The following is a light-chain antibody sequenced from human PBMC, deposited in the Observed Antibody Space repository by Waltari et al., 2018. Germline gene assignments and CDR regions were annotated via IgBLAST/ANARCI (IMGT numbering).Light chain of an antibody. V-gene: IGKV1-9*01. CDR3: QQLNSYPWT. CDR1: QGISSY. J-gene: IGKJ1*01. CDR2: AAS. Sequence: DIQLTQSPSFLCASVGDRVTITCRASQGISSYLAWYQQKPGKAPKLLIYAASTLQSGVPSRFSGSGSGTEFTLTISSLQPEDFATYYCQQLNSYPWTFGQGTKVEIK.